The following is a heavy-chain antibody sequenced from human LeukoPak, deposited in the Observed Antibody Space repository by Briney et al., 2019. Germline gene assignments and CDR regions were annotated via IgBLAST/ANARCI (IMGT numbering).Heavy chain of an antibody. CDR1: GFTFSSYE. CDR3: ASFYCSGGSCYQYYYYYYMDV. J-gene: IGHJ6*03. Sequence: GGSLRLSCAASGFTFSSYEMNWVRQAPGKGLEWVSYISSSGSTIYYADSLKGRFTISRDNAKKSLYLQMNSLRAEDTAVYYCASFYCSGGSCYQYYYYYYMDVWGKGTTVTISS. D-gene: IGHD2-15*01. CDR2: ISSSGSTI. V-gene: IGHV3-48*03.